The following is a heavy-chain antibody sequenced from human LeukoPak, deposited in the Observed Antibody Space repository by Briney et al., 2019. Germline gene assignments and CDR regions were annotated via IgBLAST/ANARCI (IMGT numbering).Heavy chain of an antibody. CDR2: ISGSGDNT. Sequence: GGTLRLSCAASGFTFSSYAMNWVRQAPGKGLEWVSAISGSGDNTYYADSVKGRFTISRDNAKNSMYLQMNSLRAEDTAVYYCARCGGGNPRWFDPWGQGTLVTVSS. D-gene: IGHD4-23*01. CDR3: ARCGGGNPRWFDP. V-gene: IGHV3-21*01. CDR1: GFTFSSYA. J-gene: IGHJ5*02.